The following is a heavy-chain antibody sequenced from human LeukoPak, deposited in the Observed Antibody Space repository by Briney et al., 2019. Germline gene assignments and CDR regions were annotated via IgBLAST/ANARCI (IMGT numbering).Heavy chain of an antibody. D-gene: IGHD3-22*01. J-gene: IGHJ3*02. CDR2: IIPILGIA. CDR3: ARDLKYYDSPPDAFDI. V-gene: IGHV1-69*04. Sequence: SVKVSCKASGGTFSSYAISWVRQAPGQGLEWMGRIIPILGIANYAQKFQGRVTITADKSTSTAYMELSSLRSEDTAVYYCARDLKYYDSPPDAFDIWGQGTMVTVSS. CDR1: GGTFSSYA.